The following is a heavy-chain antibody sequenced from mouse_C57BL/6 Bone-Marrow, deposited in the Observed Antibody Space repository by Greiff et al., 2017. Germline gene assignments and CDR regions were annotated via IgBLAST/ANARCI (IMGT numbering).Heavy chain of an antibody. CDR2: IRSKSSNYAT. J-gene: IGHJ4*01. V-gene: IGHV10-3*01. Sequence: EVQLVESGGGLVQPKGSLKLSCAASGFTFNTYAMHWVRQAPGKGLEWVARIRSKSSNYATYYADSVKDRFTISRDDSQSMLYLQMNNLKPEDTAMYYCVRDTDYGYEVYYAMDYWGQGTSVTVSS. CDR1: GFTFNTYA. D-gene: IGHD2-2*01. CDR3: VRDTDYGYEVYYAMDY.